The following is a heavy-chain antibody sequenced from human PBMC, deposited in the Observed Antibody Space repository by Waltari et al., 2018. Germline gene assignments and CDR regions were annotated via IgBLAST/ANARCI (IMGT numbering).Heavy chain of an antibody. Sequence: QVQLQQWGAGLLKPSETLSLTCAVYGGSFSGYYWSWIRQPPGKGLEWMGEINHSGSTNYNPSLKSRVTISVDTSKNQFSLKLSSVTAADTAVYYCARGRDCSSTSCSPGAYYYYMDVWGKGTTVTVSS. V-gene: IGHV4-34*01. D-gene: IGHD2-2*01. J-gene: IGHJ6*03. CDR1: GGSFSGYY. CDR3: ARGRDCSSTSCSPGAYYYYMDV. CDR2: INHSGST.